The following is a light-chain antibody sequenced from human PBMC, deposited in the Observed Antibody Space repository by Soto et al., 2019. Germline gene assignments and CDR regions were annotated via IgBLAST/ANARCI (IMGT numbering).Light chain of an antibody. Sequence: HSVLNQPVSGSEVPGQASPISRTGNSSEVGGYNYVSWYQQHPGKAPKLMIYDVSNRPSGVSNRFSGSKSGNTASLTISGLQTEDEADYYCSSYTSSTFFVFGTGTKVTVL. V-gene: IGLV2-14*03. CDR2: DVS. CDR3: SSYTSSTFFV. CDR1: SSEVGGYNY. J-gene: IGLJ1*01.